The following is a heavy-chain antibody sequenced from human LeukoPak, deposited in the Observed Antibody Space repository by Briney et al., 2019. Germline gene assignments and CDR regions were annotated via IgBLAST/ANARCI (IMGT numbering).Heavy chain of an antibody. D-gene: IGHD2-2*01. J-gene: IGHJ3*02. CDR3: ARAGPRYCSSTSCYDDAFDI. CDR2: ISSSSSYI. V-gene: IGHV3-21*01. Sequence: GRSLRLSCAASGFTFSSYSMNWVRQAPGKGLEWVSSISSSSSYIYYADSVKGRFTISRDNAKNSLYLQMNSLRAEDTAVYYCARAGPRYCSSTSCYDDAFDIWGQGTMVTVSS. CDR1: GFTFSSYS.